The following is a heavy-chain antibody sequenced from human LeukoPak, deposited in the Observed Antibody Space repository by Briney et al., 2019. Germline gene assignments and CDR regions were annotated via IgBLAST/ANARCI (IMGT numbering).Heavy chain of an antibody. Sequence: GGSLRLSCAASGFTFDDYAMHWVRQAPGEGLVWVSRINSDDSIINYADSVKGRFTISRDNAKNTLYLQMNSLRAEDTAVYYCARAGNYRFDYWGQGTLVTVSS. D-gene: IGHD1-7*01. CDR2: INSDDSII. CDR1: GFTFDDYA. J-gene: IGHJ4*02. CDR3: ARAGNYRFDY. V-gene: IGHV3-74*01.